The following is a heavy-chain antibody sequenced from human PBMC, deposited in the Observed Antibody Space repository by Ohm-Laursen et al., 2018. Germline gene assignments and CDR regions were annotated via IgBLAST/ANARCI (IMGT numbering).Heavy chain of an antibody. CDR1: GGSFSGYY. CDR3: ARTVTASPYFDY. J-gene: IGHJ4*02. D-gene: IGHD4-17*01. Sequence: SDTLSLTCAVYGGSFSGYYWSWIRQPPGKGLEWIGEINHSGSTNYNPSLKSRVTILVDTSKNQFSLKLTSVTAADTAVYYCARTVTASPYFDYWGRGTLVTVSS. V-gene: IGHV4-34*01. CDR2: INHSGST.